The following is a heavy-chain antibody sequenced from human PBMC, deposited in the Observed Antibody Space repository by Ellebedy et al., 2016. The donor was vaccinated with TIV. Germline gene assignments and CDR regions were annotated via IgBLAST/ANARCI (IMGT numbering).Heavy chain of an antibody. J-gene: IGHJ4*02. D-gene: IGHD3-22*01. CDR3: ARHWKHRYYYDSSGYYKGRGFSD. CDR1: GGSISSYY. Sequence: MPGGSLRLSCTVSGGSISSYYWSWIRQPPGKGLEWIGYIYYSGSTYYNPSLKSRVTISVDTSKNQFSLKLSSVTAADTAVYYCARHWKHRYYYDSSGYYKGRGFSDWGQGTLVTVSS. V-gene: IGHV4-59*04. CDR2: IYYSGST.